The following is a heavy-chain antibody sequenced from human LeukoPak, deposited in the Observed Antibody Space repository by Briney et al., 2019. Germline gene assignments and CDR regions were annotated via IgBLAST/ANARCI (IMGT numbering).Heavy chain of an antibody. CDR3: ARAPITIFGVVIIPGSIAFDI. V-gene: IGHV4-38-2*02. CDR2: IYHSGST. Sequence: SETLSLTCTVSGYSISSGYYWGWIRQPPGKGLEWIGSIYHSGSTYYNPSLKSRVTISVDTSKNQFSLKLSSVTAADTAVYYCARAPITIFGVVIIPGSIAFDIWGQGTMVTVSS. J-gene: IGHJ3*02. CDR1: GYSISSGYY. D-gene: IGHD3-3*01.